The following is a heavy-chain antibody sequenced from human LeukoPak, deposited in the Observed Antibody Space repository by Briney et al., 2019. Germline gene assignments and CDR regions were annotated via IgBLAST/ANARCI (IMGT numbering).Heavy chain of an antibody. V-gene: IGHV3-30*18. CDR3: AKASPSRGSGSYSELFDY. CDR1: GFTFSSYG. CDR2: ISYDGSNK. J-gene: IGHJ4*02. D-gene: IGHD3-10*01. Sequence: SGGSLRLSCAASGFTFSSYGMHWVRQAPGKGLEWVAVISYDGSNKYYADSVKGRFTISRDNSKNTLYLQMNSLRAEDTAVYYCAKASPSRGSGSYSELFDYWGQGTLVTVSS.